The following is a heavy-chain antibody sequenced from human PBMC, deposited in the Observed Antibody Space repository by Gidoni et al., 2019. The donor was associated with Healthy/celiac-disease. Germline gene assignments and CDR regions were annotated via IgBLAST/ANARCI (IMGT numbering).Heavy chain of an antibody. CDR1: GYTFTGYY. V-gene: IGHV1-2*02. CDR3: ARVGYCSGGSCYETYYYGMDV. CDR2: INPNSGGT. J-gene: IGHJ6*02. Sequence: QVQLVQSGAEVKKPGASVKVSCKASGYTFTGYYMHWVRQAPGQGLEWMGWINPNSGGTNYAQKFQGRVTMTRDTSISTAYMELSRLRSDDTAVYYCARVGYCSGGSCYETYYYGMDVWGQGTTVTVSS. D-gene: IGHD2-15*01.